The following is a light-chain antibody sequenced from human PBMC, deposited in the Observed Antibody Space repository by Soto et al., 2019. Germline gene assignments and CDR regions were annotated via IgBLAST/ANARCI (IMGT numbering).Light chain of an antibody. CDR1: QSVSSN. CDR2: GAS. J-gene: IGKJ3*01. Sequence: EIVMTQSPATLSVSPGERATLSCRASQSVSSNLAWYQQKPGQAPRVLIYGASTRATGIPARFSGSGSGTEFTLTINSLQSEDFTVYYCQQYNNWPFTFGPGTKVDIK. V-gene: IGKV3-15*01. CDR3: QQYNNWPFT.